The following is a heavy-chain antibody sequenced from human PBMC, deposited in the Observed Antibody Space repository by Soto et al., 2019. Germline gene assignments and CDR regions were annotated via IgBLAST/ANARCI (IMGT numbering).Heavy chain of an antibody. CDR3: ATVPRIAVDGTNDNWFDP. J-gene: IGHJ5*02. Sequence: VKGSCKVSGSPVTDLSMHWVRLAQGKGLEWMGGFDPEDGETIYAQKFQGRVTMTEDTSTDTAYMELSSLRSEDTAVYYCATVPRIAVDGTNDNWFDPWGQGTLVTVSS. CDR1: GSPVTDLS. CDR2: FDPEDGET. D-gene: IGHD6-19*01. V-gene: IGHV1-24*01.